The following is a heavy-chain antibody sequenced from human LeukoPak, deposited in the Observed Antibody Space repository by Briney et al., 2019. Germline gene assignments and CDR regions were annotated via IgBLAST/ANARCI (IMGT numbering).Heavy chain of an antibody. CDR2: IYYSGST. Sequence: SETLSLTCTVSGGSVSSGSYHWSWIRQPPGKGLEWIGYIYYSGSTNYNPSLKSRVTISVDTSKNQFSLKLSSVTAADTAVYYCARDILTGSTTDYWGQGTLVTVSS. J-gene: IGHJ4*02. CDR1: GGSVSSGSYH. D-gene: IGHD3-9*01. V-gene: IGHV4-61*01. CDR3: ARDILTGSTTDY.